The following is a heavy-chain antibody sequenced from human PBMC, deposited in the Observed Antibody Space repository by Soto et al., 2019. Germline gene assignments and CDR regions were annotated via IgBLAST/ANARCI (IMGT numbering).Heavy chain of an antibody. D-gene: IGHD3-22*01. CDR3: AKTYDGSGQPSHWFAP. CDR2: INPKTGAT. V-gene: IGHV1-2*02. CDR1: GYTFIGYY. J-gene: IGHJ5*02. Sequence: ASVKVSCKASGYTFIGYYVNWVRQAPGQGLEWMGWINPKTGATNYAQRFQGRVTLTRDTSITTAYMDLSSLRSDDTATYYCAKTYDGSGQPSHWFAPWGQGTPVTVSS.